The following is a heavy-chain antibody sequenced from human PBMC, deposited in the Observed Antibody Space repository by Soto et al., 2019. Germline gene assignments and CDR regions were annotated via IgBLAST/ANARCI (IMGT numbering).Heavy chain of an antibody. CDR3: ARGSDRYFPLLGPRFDP. V-gene: IGHV1-18*01. Sequence: ASVKLTCKASGFSFASYGSSWVRQAHGQGLEWMGWISAYNGNTNYAQKLQCRATITTYTSTSTAYMELRSLRSDYTAVYYCARGSDRYFPLLGPRFDPWVQGTLVTVSS. CDR2: ISAYNGNT. J-gene: IGHJ5*02. D-gene: IGHD3-9*01. CDR1: GFSFASYG.